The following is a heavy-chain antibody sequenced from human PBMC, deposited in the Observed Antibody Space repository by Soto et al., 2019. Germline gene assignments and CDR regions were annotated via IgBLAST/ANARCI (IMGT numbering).Heavy chain of an antibody. V-gene: IGHV1-18*04. D-gene: IGHD2-2*01. CDR1: GYTFTSYG. CDR2: ISAYNGNT. J-gene: IGHJ6*02. CDR3: ARTLPLGYCSRTSCYAYYYYGMDV. Sequence: QVQLVQSGAEVKKPGASVKVSCKASGYTFTSYGISWVRQAPGQGLEWMGWISAYNGNTNYAQKLQGRVTMTTDTSQSTAYMELRSLRSDDPAVYYCARTLPLGYCSRTSCYAYYYYGMDVWGQGTTVTVSS.